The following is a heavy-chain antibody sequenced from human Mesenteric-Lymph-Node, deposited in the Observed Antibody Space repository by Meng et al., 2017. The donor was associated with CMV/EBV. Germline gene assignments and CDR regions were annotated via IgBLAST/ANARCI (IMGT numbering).Heavy chain of an antibody. CDR3: AKGEGGSYGYFFHY. V-gene: IGHV3-23*01. CDR2: FSGSGGST. J-gene: IGHJ4*02. Sequence: GGSLRLSCAASGFTFSSYSMNWVRQAPGKGLEWVSVFSGSGGSTYYAGSVKGRFTISRDNSQNTLYLQMNSLRAEDTAVYYCAKGEGGSYGYFFHYWGQGTLVTVSS. D-gene: IGHD4-17*01. CDR1: GFTFSSYS.